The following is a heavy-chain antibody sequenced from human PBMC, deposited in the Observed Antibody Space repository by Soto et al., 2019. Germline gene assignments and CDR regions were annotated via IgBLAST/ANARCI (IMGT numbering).Heavy chain of an antibody. V-gene: IGHV3-7*03. Sequence: PGGSLRLSCAASGFTSSNYWMSWVRQAPGKGLEWVANIKQDGSEKYYMDSVRGRFTISRDNAKNSLYLQMNSLRAEDTAVYYCARNGLYASSNYPDAFDIWGQGTMVTVSS. J-gene: IGHJ3*02. CDR1: GFTSSNYW. CDR2: IKQDGSEK. D-gene: IGHD3-22*01. CDR3: ARNGLYASSNYPDAFDI.